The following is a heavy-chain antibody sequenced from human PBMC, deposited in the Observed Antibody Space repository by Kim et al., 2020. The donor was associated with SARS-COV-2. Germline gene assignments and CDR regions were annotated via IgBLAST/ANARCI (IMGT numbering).Heavy chain of an antibody. J-gene: IGHJ6*02. Sequence: SETLSLTCAVYGGSFSGYYWSWIRQPPGKGLEWIGEINHSGSTNYNPSLKSRVTISVDTSKNQFSLKLSSVIAADTAVYYCARGVWFGESYYYYYGMDVWGQGTTVTVSS. CDR1: GGSFSGYY. V-gene: IGHV4-34*01. CDR3: ARGVWFGESYYYYYGMDV. CDR2: INHSGST. D-gene: IGHD3-10*01.